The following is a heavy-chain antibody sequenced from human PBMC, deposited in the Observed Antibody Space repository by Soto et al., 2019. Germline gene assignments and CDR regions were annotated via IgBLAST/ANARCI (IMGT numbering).Heavy chain of an antibody. D-gene: IGHD3-22*01. V-gene: IGHV3-74*01. CDR1: GFAFSSYW. J-gene: IGHJ4*02. Sequence: GGSLRLSCAASGFAFSSYWMHWVRLTPGKGLVWVSRINSDGSFTSYADSVKGRSTISRDNAKNTLYLQMNSLRAEDTAVYYCVTLRYYYDSSGYYPWTGFDNWGQGTLVTVSS. CDR2: INSDGSFT. CDR3: VTLRYYYDSSGYYPWTGFDN.